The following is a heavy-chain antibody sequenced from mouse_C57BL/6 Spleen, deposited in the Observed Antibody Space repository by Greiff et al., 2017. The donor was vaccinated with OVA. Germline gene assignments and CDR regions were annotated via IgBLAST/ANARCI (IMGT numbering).Heavy chain of an antibody. CDR3: ARRDSSGLYFDY. J-gene: IGHJ2*01. CDR1: GFTFSDYG. CDR2: ISNLAYSI. D-gene: IGHD3-2*02. V-gene: IGHV5-15*01. Sequence: EVHLVESGGGLVQPGGSLKLSCAASGFTFSDYGMAWVRQAPRKGPEWVAFISNLAYSIYYADTVTGRFTISRENAKNTLYLEMSSLRSEDTAMYYCARRDSSGLYFDYWGQGTTLTVSS.